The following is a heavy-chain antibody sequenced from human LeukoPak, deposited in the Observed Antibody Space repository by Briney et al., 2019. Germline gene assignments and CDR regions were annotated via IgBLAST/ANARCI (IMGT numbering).Heavy chain of an antibody. V-gene: IGHV3-21*01. CDR1: GFTFSSHS. CDR2: ISSSSSYI. D-gene: IGHD3-22*01. CDR3: AISYYDSSGYFDY. J-gene: IGHJ4*02. Sequence: GGSLRLSCAASGFTFSSHSMNWVRQAPGKGLEWVSSISSSSSYIYYADSVKGRFTISRDNAKNSLYLQMNSLRAEDTAVYYCAISYYDSSGYFDYWGQGTLVTVSS.